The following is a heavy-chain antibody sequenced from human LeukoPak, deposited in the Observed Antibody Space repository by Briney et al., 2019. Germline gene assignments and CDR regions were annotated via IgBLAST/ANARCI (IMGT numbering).Heavy chain of an antibody. CDR1: GFTFSNHN. CDR2: IRYDGSTK. V-gene: IGHV3-30*02. CDR3: AKDRLWHCES. D-gene: IGHD2-21*02. Sequence: PGGSLRLSCAASGFTFSNHNMHWVRRAPGKGLEWVAFIRYDGSTKYYADSVQGRFTISRDNSKNTLYLQMNSLRVEDTAVYYCAKDRLWHCESWGQGTLVTVSS. J-gene: IGHJ4*02.